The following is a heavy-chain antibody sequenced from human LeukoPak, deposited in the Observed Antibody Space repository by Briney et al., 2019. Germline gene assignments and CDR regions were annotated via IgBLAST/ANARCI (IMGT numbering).Heavy chain of an antibody. V-gene: IGHV3-23*01. CDR2: FSATDGSA. CDR3: AKARIAAAGTGAFDV. J-gene: IGHJ3*01. Sequence: GGSLRLSCAASGFTVSSCGMTWVRLAPGKGLEWVSAFSATDGSAQYAESVKGRFTISRDNSKNSLYLQMNSLRDEDTAVYYCAKARIAAAGTGAFDVWGQGTMVTVSS. CDR1: GFTVSSCG. D-gene: IGHD6-13*01.